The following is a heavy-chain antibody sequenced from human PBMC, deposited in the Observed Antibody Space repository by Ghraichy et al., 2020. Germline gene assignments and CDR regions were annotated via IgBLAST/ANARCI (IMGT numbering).Heavy chain of an antibody. CDR3: ARGDTVVSSYYGMDV. V-gene: IGHV3-48*01. J-gene: IGHJ6*02. CDR2: ISSSSSTI. CDR1: GFTFSSYS. Sequence: ETLSLTCAASGFTFSSYSMNWVRQAPGKGLEWVSYISSSSSTIYYADSVKGRFTISRDNAKNSLYLQMNSLRAEDTAVYCCARGDTVVSSYYGMDVWGQGTTVTVSS. D-gene: IGHD4-23*01.